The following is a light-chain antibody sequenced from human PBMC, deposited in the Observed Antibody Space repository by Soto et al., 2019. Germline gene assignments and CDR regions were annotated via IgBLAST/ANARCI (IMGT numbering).Light chain of an antibody. CDR1: QTISGY. CDR3: LQDYNYPLP. Sequence: NQMSLSPSSLSASVGDRVTITCRASQTISGYLNWYQQKPGKAPELLIYAASYLGNGVPSRFSGSGSGTDFTLTISSLQPEDFATYYCLQDYNYPLPFGDGGKVDIK. CDR2: AAS. J-gene: IGKJ1*01. V-gene: IGKV1-6*01.